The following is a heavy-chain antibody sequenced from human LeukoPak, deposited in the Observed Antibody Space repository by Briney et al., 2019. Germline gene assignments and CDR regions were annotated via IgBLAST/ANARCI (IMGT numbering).Heavy chain of an antibody. D-gene: IGHD3-22*01. J-gene: IGHJ4*02. V-gene: IGHV5-51*01. Sequence: ESLKISCKGSGYSFTSYWIGWVRQMPGKGLEWMGIIYPGDSDTRYSPSFQGQVTISADKSISTAYLQWSSLKASDTAMYYCARRLRYYYDSSGYEGADYWGQGTLVTVSS. CDR1: GYSFTSYW. CDR3: ARRLRYYYDSSGYEGADY. CDR2: IYPGDSDT.